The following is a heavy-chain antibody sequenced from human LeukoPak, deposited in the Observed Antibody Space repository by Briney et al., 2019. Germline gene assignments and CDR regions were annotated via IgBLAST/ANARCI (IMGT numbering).Heavy chain of an antibody. CDR3: ATGEAAAGPWYFDY. D-gene: IGHD6-13*01. V-gene: IGHV1-2*02. CDR1: GYTFTGYY. J-gene: IGHJ4*02. Sequence: ASVKVSCKASGYTFTGYYMHWVRQAPGQGLEWMGWINPNSGGTNYAQKFQGRVTMTRDTSISTAYMELSRLRSDDTAVYYCATGEAAAGPWYFDYWGQGTLVTVSS. CDR2: INPNSGGT.